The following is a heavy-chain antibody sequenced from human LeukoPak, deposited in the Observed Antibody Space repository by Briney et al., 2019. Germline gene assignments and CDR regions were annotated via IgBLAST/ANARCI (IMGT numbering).Heavy chain of an antibody. CDR3: ARRYSGYDYDY. D-gene: IGHD5-12*01. CDR2: INHSGST. V-gene: IGHV4-34*01. J-gene: IGHJ4*02. Sequence: SETLSLTCAVYGGSFSGYYWSWIRQPPGKGLEWIGEINHSGSTNYNPSLKSRVTISVDTSKNQFSLKLNSVTAADTAVYYCARRYSGYDYDYWGQGTLVTVSS. CDR1: GGSFSGYY.